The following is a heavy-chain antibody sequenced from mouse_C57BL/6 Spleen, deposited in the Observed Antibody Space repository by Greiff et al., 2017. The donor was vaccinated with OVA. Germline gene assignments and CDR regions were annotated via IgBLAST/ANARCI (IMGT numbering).Heavy chain of an antibody. D-gene: IGHD3-2*02. V-gene: IGHV1-7*01. CDR1: GYTFTSYW. CDR2: INPSSGYT. CDR3: ARGGDSSGYGGAY. Sequence: VQLQQSGAELAKPGASVKLSCKASGYTFTSYWMHWVKQRPGQGLEWIGYINPSSGYTKYNQKFKDKATLTADKSSSTAYRQLSSLTYEDAAVYYCARGGDSSGYGGAYWGQGTLVTVSA. J-gene: IGHJ3*01.